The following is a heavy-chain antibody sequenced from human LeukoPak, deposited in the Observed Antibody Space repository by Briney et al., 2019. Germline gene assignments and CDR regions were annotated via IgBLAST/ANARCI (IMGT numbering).Heavy chain of an antibody. V-gene: IGHV4-38-2*01. CDR3: ARASRRSNSWFDP. D-gene: IGHD6-6*01. CDR1: GHSFSSDSF. Sequence: SETLSLTCGVSGHSFSSDSFWGWIRQPPGQGLEWIGSIHERGSTFYNPSLKSRVTISIDTSKNQFYLNVNSVTAADTAVYYCARASRRSNSWFDPWGQGTVVTVSS. J-gene: IGHJ5*02. CDR2: IHERGST.